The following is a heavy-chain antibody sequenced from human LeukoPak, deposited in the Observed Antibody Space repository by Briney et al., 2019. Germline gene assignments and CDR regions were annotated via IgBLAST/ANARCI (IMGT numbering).Heavy chain of an antibody. V-gene: IGHV1-69*04. CDR3: ARDHGFGELLTDY. D-gene: IGHD3-10*01. CDR2: IIPILGIA. J-gene: IGHJ4*02. Sequence: SVKVSCEASGGTFSSYAISWVRQAPGQGLEWMGRIIPILGIANYAQKFQGRVTITADKSTSTAYMELSSLRSEDTAVYYCARDHGFGELLTDYWGQGTLVTVSS. CDR1: GGTFSSYA.